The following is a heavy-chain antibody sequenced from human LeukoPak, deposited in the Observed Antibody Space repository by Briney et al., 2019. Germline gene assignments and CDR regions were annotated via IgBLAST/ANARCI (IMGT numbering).Heavy chain of an antibody. V-gene: IGHV1-69*05. Sequence: SVKVSCKASGGTFSSYDIGWVRQAPGQGLEWMGGIIPIFGTANYAQKFQGRVTITTDESTSTAYMELSSLRSEDTAVYYCASGAIFGVVISGEYYYYMDVWGKGTTVTVSS. CDR2: IIPIFGTA. J-gene: IGHJ6*03. D-gene: IGHD3-3*01. CDR1: GGTFSSYD. CDR3: ASGAIFGVVISGEYYYYMDV.